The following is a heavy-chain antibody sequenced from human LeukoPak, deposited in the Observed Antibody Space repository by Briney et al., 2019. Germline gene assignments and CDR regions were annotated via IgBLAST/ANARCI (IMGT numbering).Heavy chain of an antibody. D-gene: IGHD5-12*01. V-gene: IGHV3-7*01. CDR2: IKYDGSEE. CDR3: TRDLSLTGYDLLDY. Sequence: GGSLRLSCAASGYPFSTYWITWVRQAPGKGLGWVANIKYDGSEENYVDSVKGRFTISRDNAENSLFLQMNSLRVEDTAIYYCTRDLSLTGYDLLDYWGQGTLVTVSS. J-gene: IGHJ4*02. CDR1: GYPFSTYW.